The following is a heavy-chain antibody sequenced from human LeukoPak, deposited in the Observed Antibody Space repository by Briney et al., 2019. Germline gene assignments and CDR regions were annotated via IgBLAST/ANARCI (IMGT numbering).Heavy chain of an antibody. V-gene: IGHV3-30*18. Sequence: GRSLRLSCAASGFTFSSYGMHWVRQAPGKGLEWEAVISYDGSNKYYADSVKGRFTISRDNSKNTLYLQMNSLRAEDTAVYYCAKDLRVAPLSSSWYFWGQGTLVTVSS. CDR2: ISYDGSNK. CDR3: AKDLRVAPLSSSWYF. J-gene: IGHJ4*02. CDR1: GFTFSSYG. D-gene: IGHD6-13*01.